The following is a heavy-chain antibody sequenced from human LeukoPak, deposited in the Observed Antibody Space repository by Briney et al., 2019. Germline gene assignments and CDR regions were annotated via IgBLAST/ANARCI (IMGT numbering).Heavy chain of an antibody. CDR2: INTNTGNP. J-gene: IGHJ2*01. CDR1: GYTLTSYA. Sequence: ASVKVSCKASGYTLTSYAMNWVRQAPGQGLEWMGWINTNTGNPTYAQGFTGRFVFSLDTSVSTAYLQISSLKAEDTAVYYCARDQVAAAGTHWYFDLWGRGTLVTVSS. CDR3: ARDQVAAAGTHWYFDL. V-gene: IGHV7-4-1*02. D-gene: IGHD6-13*01.